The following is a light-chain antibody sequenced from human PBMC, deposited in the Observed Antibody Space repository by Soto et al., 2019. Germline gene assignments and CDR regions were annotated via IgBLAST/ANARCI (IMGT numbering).Light chain of an antibody. Sequence: DIVMTQSPDSLAVSLGERATINCKSSQSVLYSSNNKNYLAWYQQKPGKAPKLLIYAASSLQSGVPSRFSGSGSGTDFTLTISSLQPEDFATYYCQQSYSTPGGLTFGGGTKVDIK. V-gene: IGKV4-1*01. CDR2: AAS. CDR3: QQSYSTPGGLT. J-gene: IGKJ4*01. CDR1: QSVLYSSNNKNY.